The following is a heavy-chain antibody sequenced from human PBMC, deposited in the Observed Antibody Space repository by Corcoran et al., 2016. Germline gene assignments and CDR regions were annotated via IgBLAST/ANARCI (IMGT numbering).Heavy chain of an antibody. CDR3: ARDKDGYPFRTTYYFDY. CDR2: IYYSGST. V-gene: IGHV4-39*07. J-gene: IGHJ4*02. CDR1: GGSISSSSYY. Sequence: QLQLQASGPGLVKPSETLSLTCTVSGGSISSSSYYWGWIRQPPGKGLEWIGSIYYSGSTYYNPSLKSRVTISVDTSKNQFSLKLSSVTAADTAVYYCARDKDGYPFRTTYYFDYWGQGTLVTVSS. D-gene: IGHD5-12*01.